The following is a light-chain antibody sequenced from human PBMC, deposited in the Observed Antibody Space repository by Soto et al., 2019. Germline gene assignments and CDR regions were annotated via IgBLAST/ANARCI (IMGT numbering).Light chain of an antibody. V-gene: IGLV6-57*02. CDR2: EDN. Sequence: NFMLTQPHSGSESPGKTVTISCTGSSGSIAGNYVQWYQQRPGSAPTTVIYEDNQRPSGVPDRFSGSIDSSSNSASLTISGLKDEVEADYYCQSYDSSNHDVLGSGTQVTVL. CDR3: QSYDSSNHDV. CDR1: SGSIAGNY. J-gene: IGLJ6*01.